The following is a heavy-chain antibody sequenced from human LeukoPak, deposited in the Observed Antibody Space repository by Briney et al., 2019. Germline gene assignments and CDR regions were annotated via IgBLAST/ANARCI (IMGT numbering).Heavy chain of an antibody. CDR2: IIPILSIA. J-gene: IGHJ6*02. Sequence: ASVKVSCKASGGTFSSYTISWVRQAPGQGLEWMGRIIPILSIANYAQKFQGRVTITADKSTSTAYMELSSLRSEDTAVYYCARAPGGIAAAGSYYYGMDVWGQGTTVTVSS. CDR1: GGTFSSYT. D-gene: IGHD6-13*01. CDR3: ARAPGGIAAAGSYYYGMDV. V-gene: IGHV1-69*02.